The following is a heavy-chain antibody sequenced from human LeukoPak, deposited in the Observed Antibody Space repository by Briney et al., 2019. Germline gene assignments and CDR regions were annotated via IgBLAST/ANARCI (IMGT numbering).Heavy chain of an antibody. CDR1: GYTFTSYG. V-gene: IGHV1-18*01. CDR3: ATWNGWLQILDY. Sequence: ASVKVSCKASGYTFTSYGISWVRQAPGRGLEWMGWISAYNGNANYAQKLQGRVTMTTDTSTSTAYMELRSLRSDDTAVYYCATWNGWLQILDYWGQGTLVTVSS. CDR2: ISAYNGNA. J-gene: IGHJ4*02. D-gene: IGHD5-24*01.